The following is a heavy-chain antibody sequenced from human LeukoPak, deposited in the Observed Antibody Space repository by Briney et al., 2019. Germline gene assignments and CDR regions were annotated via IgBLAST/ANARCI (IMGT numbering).Heavy chain of an antibody. Sequence: SGPTLVYPTQTLTLTCTVSGFSLTTLGVGVGWVRQPPGKALEWLALIYWDDDERYSPTLKSRLTITKDTSRNQVALTMTNMDPVDTATYFCAHKTSSADLLDYWGQGILVTVSS. CDR1: GFSLTTLGVG. V-gene: IGHV2-5*02. J-gene: IGHJ4*02. CDR3: AHKTSSADLLDY. D-gene: IGHD6-13*01. CDR2: IYWDDDE.